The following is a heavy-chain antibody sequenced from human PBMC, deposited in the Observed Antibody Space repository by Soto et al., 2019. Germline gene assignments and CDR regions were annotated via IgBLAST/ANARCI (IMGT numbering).Heavy chain of an antibody. CDR3: GRDNNFYASGSGVDY. Sequence: EVQLVESGGGLVEPGGSLRLSCAASGFTFSSYSMNWVRQAPGKGLEWVSSITSSSNYIHYTDSVKGRFTISRDNAKNSLYLQMNSLRAEDTAVYYCGRDNNFYASGSGVDYWGQGTLVTVSS. J-gene: IGHJ4*02. D-gene: IGHD3-10*01. V-gene: IGHV3-21*01. CDR1: GFTFSSYS. CDR2: ITSSSNYI.